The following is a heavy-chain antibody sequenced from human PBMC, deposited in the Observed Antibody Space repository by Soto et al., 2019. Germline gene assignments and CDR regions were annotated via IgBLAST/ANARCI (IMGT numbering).Heavy chain of an antibody. D-gene: IGHD3-16*01. CDR3: ARPTELGPYYYYYGMDV. V-gene: IGHV1-8*01. CDR1: GYTFTSYD. J-gene: IGHJ6*04. Sequence: ASVKVSCKASGYTFTSYDINWVRQATGQGLEWMGWMNPNSGNTGYAQKFQGRVTMTRNTSISTAYMELSSLRSEDTVVYYCARPTELGPYYYYYGMDVWGKGPTVTVSS. CDR2: MNPNSGNT.